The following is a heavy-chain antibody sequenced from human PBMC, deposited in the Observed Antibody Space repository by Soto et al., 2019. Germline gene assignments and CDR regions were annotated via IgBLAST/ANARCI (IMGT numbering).Heavy chain of an antibody. CDR1: GVTFNNYA. V-gene: IGHV3-23*01. CDR2: ISGSGGST. Sequence: PGGALRLSCAASGVTFNNYAINWVRQTPGKGLEWVSGISGSGGSTSHADSVRGRFTIARDNSKNTVYLQMSSLRADDTAVYYCAKDSSTSSTYDLYHDRMDVWSQGATVIVSS. J-gene: IGHJ6*02. D-gene: IGHD6-6*01. CDR3: AKDSSTSSTYDLYHDRMDV.